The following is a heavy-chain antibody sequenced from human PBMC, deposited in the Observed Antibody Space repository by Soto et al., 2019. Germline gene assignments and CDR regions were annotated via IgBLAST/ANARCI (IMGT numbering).Heavy chain of an antibody. CDR1: GLTVSHTY. V-gene: IGHV3-53*01. J-gene: IGHJ6*02. D-gene: IGHD3-16*01. CDR2: LYTEGTT. Sequence: GRSLRLSCVASGLTVSHTYIAWVRQAPEMGLECVSILYTEGTTYYADSVKGRFTISRDSSKNTLFLQMDSLRAEDTAVYYCVRPRPSGENYGMDVWGQGTTVTVS. CDR3: VRPRPSGENYGMDV.